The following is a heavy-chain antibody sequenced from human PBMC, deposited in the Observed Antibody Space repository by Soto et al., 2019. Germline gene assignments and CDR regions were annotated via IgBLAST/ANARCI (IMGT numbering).Heavy chain of an antibody. CDR3: AREPGVQVTGWYSDY. D-gene: IGHD6-19*01. CDR2: ISARGETT. CDR1: GFIFSTYA. Sequence: ELQLLESGGGLVQPGGSLRLSCAASGFIFSTYAMSWVRQAPGKGPEWVSAISARGETTYSAKSVKGRFTISRDNSKHTLYLQTNTLRGEDTAVYYCAREPGVQVTGWYSDYWGQGTLGTVSS. J-gene: IGHJ4*02. V-gene: IGHV3-23*01.